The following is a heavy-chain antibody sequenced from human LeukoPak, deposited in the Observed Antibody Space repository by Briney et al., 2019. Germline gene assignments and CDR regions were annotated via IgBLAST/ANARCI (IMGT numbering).Heavy chain of an antibody. CDR1: GFTVSSDY. CDR3: ARDLYGSGSYSNYYYGMDV. CDR2: IYSGGST. V-gene: IGHV3-53*01. Sequence: PGGSLRLSCAASGFTVSSDYMSWVRQAPGKGLEWVSVIYSGGSTYYADSVKGRFTISRDNSKNTLYLQMNSLRAEDTAVYYCARDLYGSGSYSNYYYGMDVWGKGTTVTVSS. J-gene: IGHJ6*04. D-gene: IGHD3-10*01.